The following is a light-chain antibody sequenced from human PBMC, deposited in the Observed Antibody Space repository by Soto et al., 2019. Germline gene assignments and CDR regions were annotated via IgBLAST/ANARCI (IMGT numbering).Light chain of an antibody. CDR2: DVT. V-gene: IGLV2-11*01. CDR1: SNDVGAYNY. CDR3: CSYAGRYTCMI. J-gene: IGLJ2*01. Sequence: QSALTQPRSVSGSPGQSVTISCTGTSNDVGAYNYVSWYQQHPGKAPKLMIYDVTQRPSGVPDRFSGSKSGNTASLTISGLQAEDEADYYCCSYAGRYTCMIFGGGTKLTVL.